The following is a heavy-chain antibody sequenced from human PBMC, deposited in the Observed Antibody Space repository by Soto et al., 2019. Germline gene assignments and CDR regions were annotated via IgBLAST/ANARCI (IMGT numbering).Heavy chain of an antibody. CDR3: AARGRRGGTMIVVVNAGYYYYGMDV. CDR1: GGTFSSYA. D-gene: IGHD3-22*01. Sequence: QVQLVQSGAEVKKPGSSVKVSCKASGGTFSSYAISWVRQAPGQGLEWMGGIIPIFGTANYAQKFQGRVTITADESTSTAYMELSSLRSEDTAVYYCAARGRRGGTMIVVVNAGYYYYGMDVWGQGTTVTVSS. CDR2: IIPIFGTA. V-gene: IGHV1-69*12. J-gene: IGHJ6*02.